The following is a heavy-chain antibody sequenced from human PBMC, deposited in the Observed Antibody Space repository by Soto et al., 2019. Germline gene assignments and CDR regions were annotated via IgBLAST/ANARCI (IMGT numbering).Heavy chain of an antibody. CDR2: IIPIFGTA. D-gene: IGHD5-12*01. Sequence: SVKVSCKASGGTFSSYAISWVRQAPGQGLEWMGGIIPIFGTANYAQKFQGRVTITADESTSTAYMELSSLRSEDTAVYYCAGHQQSGYAHNWFDPWGQGTLVTVSS. CDR1: GGTFSSYA. J-gene: IGHJ5*02. CDR3: AGHQQSGYAHNWFDP. V-gene: IGHV1-69*13.